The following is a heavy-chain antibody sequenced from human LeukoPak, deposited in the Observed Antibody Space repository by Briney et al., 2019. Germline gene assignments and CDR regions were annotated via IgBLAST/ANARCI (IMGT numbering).Heavy chain of an antibody. CDR2: INWNGGST. CDR1: GLTFDDYG. D-gene: IGHD6-13*01. Sequence: GGSLRLSCAASGLTFDDYGMSWVRQAPGKRLEWVSGINWNGGSTGYADSVKGRFTISRDNAKNSLYLQMNSLRAEDTALYYCARVVGSSWYISSYFDYWGQGTLVTVSS. V-gene: IGHV3-20*04. CDR3: ARVVGSSWYISSYFDY. J-gene: IGHJ4*02.